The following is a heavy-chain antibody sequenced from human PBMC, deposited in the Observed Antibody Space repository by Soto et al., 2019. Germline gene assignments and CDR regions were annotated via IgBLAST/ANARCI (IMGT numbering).Heavy chain of an antibody. J-gene: IGHJ6*02. Sequence: GGSLRLSCAASGFTFSSYSMNWVRQAPGKGLEWVSYISSSSNTIYYADSVKGRFTISRDNAKNSLYLQMNSLRDEDTAVYYCARDRGYSYDFYYYYGMDVWGQGTTVTVSS. CDR2: ISSSSNTI. V-gene: IGHV3-48*02. CDR1: GFTFSSYS. D-gene: IGHD5-18*01. CDR3: ARDRGYSYDFYYYYGMDV.